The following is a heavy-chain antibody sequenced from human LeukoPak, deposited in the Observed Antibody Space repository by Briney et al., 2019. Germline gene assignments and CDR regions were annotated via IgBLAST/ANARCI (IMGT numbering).Heavy chain of an antibody. D-gene: IGHD6-19*01. Sequence: PGGSLRLSCTACGFTFNRDWTAWVRQAPGQGLEWVANIKEAGSEKNYVDSVKGRFTISRDNAENSVYLQMNDLRAEDTGVYYCVTKEPSTSGWSYWGQGTLVTVSS. CDR3: VTKEPSTSGWSY. V-gene: IGHV3-7*01. CDR1: GFTFNRDW. CDR2: IKEAGSEK. J-gene: IGHJ4*02.